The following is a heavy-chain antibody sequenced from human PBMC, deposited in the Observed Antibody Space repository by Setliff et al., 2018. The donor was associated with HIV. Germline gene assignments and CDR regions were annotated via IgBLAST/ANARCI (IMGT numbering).Heavy chain of an antibody. CDR1: GGSISSYY. CDR3: ARDGFWSGYIDY. V-gene: IGHV4-59*12. CDR2: IYHTGST. D-gene: IGHD3-3*01. Sequence: SETLSLTCTVSGGSISSYYWSWIRQPPGNGLEWIGGIYHTGSTNYNPSLKSRVTMSVDTSKNQFSLKLSSVTAADTAVYYCARDGFWSGYIDYWGQGTLVTVSS. J-gene: IGHJ4*02.